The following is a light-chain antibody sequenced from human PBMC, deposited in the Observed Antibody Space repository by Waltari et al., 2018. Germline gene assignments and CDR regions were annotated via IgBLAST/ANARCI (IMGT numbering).Light chain of an antibody. V-gene: IGLV1-47*01. CDR2: KND. J-gene: IGLJ3*02. CDR3: AAWDDSPIGQV. CDR1: NSNIGSNP. Sequence: QSVLTQPPSASGTPGQRVTISCSGSNSNIGSNPVSWYQQFPGPAPKLVIYKNDQRPSGVPDRFSASKSGTAASLAISGLRSEDEADYYCAAWDDSPIGQVFGGGTKVTVL.